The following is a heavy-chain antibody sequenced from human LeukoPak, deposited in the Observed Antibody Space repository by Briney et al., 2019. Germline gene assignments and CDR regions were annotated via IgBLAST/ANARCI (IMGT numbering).Heavy chain of an antibody. CDR2: IGTAGDT. J-gene: IGHJ2*01. Sequence: QPRGPRTPSCAASGCTSSSYDMHWVRQATQKSREWVSAIGTAGDTYLPGYVKGRFTISRAHANKSLYLEMNSLRAGDTAVSYCARLQGDYYGSGSYPDWYFDLWGCGNLVTVSS. D-gene: IGHD3-10*01. CDR1: GCTSSSYD. CDR3: ARLQGDYYGSGSYPDWYFDL. V-gene: IGHV3-13*04.